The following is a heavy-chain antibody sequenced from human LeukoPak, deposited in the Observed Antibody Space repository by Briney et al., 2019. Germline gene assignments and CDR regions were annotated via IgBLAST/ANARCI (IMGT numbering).Heavy chain of an antibody. D-gene: IGHD2-15*01. CDR3: AITYCSGGSCYPMHFAD. V-gene: IGHV3-21*01. CDR1: GFTFSSYS. Sequence: GGSLRLSCAASGFTFSSYSMNWVRQAPGKGLEWVSSISSSSSYIYYADSVKGRFTISRDNAKNSLYLQMNSLRAEDTAVYYCAITYCSGGSCYPMHFADWGQGTLVTVSS. J-gene: IGHJ4*02. CDR2: ISSSSSYI.